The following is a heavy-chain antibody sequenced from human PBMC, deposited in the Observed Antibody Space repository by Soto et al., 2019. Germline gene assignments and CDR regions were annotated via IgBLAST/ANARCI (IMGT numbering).Heavy chain of an antibody. D-gene: IGHD3-22*01. CDR3: ARDVGYYDSSGLFQH. Sequence: GGSLRLSCAASGFPFSDYYMSWIRQAPGKGLEWVSYISSSSSYTNYADSVKGRFTISRDNAKNSLYLQMNSLRAEDTAVYYCARDVGYYDSSGLFQHWGQGTLVTVSS. CDR1: GFPFSDYY. J-gene: IGHJ1*01. V-gene: IGHV3-11*06. CDR2: ISSSSSYT.